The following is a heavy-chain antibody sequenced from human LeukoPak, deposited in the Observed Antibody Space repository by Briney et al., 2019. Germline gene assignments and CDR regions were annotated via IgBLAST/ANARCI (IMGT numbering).Heavy chain of an antibody. V-gene: IGHV1-2*02. J-gene: IGHJ4*02. D-gene: IGHD3-22*01. Sequence: GASVKVSRKASGYTFTGYYMHWVRQAPGQGLEWMGWINPNSGGTNYAQKFQGRVTMTRDTSISTAYMELSRLRSDDTAVYYCARRTYYYDSSGYSFDYWGQGTLVTVSS. CDR2: INPNSGGT. CDR1: GYTFTGYY. CDR3: ARRTYYYDSSGYSFDY.